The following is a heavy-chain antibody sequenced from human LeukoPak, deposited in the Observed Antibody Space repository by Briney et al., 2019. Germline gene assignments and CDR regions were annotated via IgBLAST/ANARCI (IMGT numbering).Heavy chain of an antibody. CDR1: GYTFTSYG. CDR2: ISAYNGNT. CDR3: VSDRSDGGYAESNGYPTFDL. Sequence: GPVKVSCKASGYTFTSYGISWVRQAPGQGLEWMGWISAYNGNTNYAQKLQGRVTMTTDTSTSTAYMELRSLRSDDTAVYYCVSDRSDGGYAESNGYPTFDLWGRGTLVTVSS. D-gene: IGHD5-24*01. J-gene: IGHJ2*01. V-gene: IGHV1-18*01.